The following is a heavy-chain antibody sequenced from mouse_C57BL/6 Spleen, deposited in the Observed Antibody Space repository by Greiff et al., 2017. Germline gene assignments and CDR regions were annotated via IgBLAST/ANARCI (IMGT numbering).Heavy chain of an antibody. J-gene: IGHJ3*01. CDR2: IDPETGGT. CDR3: TRGGDYDVGFAY. Sequence: QVQLQQSGAELVRPGASVTLSCKASGYTFTDYEMHWVKQTPVHGLEWIGAIDPETGGTAYNQKFKGKAILTADKSSSTAYMELRSLTSEDSAVYYCTRGGDYDVGFAYWGQGTLVTVSA. CDR1: GYTFTDYE. D-gene: IGHD2-4*01. V-gene: IGHV1-15*01.